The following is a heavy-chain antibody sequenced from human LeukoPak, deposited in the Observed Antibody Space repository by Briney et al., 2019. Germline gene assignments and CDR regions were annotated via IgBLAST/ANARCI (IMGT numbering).Heavy chain of an antibody. V-gene: IGHV3-7*01. CDR1: GFTFSRYW. J-gene: IGHJ4*02. CDR3: ARVGVNTYDYGY. Sequence: GGSLRLSCVASGFTFSRYWMSWVRQAPGKGLEWVANIKQDGSEKYYVGPVNGRFSISRDNAKNLVYLQMNSLRAEDTAVYYCARVGVNTYDYGYWGQGTLVTVSS. D-gene: IGHD3-16*01. CDR2: IKQDGSEK.